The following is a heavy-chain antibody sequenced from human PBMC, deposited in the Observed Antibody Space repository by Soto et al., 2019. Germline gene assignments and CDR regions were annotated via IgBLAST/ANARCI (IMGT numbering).Heavy chain of an antibody. V-gene: IGHV4-59*01. J-gene: IGHJ5*02. CDR3: ARAGTQWLRPRGWFDP. CDR1: GGSFSSYY. Sequence: SETLSLTCTVSGGSFSSYYWTRIRQPPGKGLEWIGYIYYSGSTNYNPSLKSRVTISVDTSKNQFSLKLSSVTAADTAVYYCARAGTQWLRPRGWFDPWGQGTLVTVS. CDR2: IYYSGST. D-gene: IGHD5-12*01.